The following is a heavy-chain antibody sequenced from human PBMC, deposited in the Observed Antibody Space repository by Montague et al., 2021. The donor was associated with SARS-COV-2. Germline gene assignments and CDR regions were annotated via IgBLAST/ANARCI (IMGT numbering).Heavy chain of an antibody. D-gene: IGHD3-10*01. V-gene: IGHV5-51*01. CDR2: VYPGDSET. CDR1: GSNFTNYW. Sequence: QSGAEVKKPGESLKISCKDSGSNFTNYWIGWVRQLPGKGLEWMGIVYPGDSETRYSPSFQGLVTLSVDKSISTAFLQWSSLRASDTAMYYCARQPGAYSGSLDFVPWGQGTLVTVSS. CDR3: ARQPGAYSGSLDFVP. J-gene: IGHJ5*02.